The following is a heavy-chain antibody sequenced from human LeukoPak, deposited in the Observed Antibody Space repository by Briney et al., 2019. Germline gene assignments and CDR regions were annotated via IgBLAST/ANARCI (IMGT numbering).Heavy chain of an antibody. CDR3: TRLGPGSSRDY. Sequence: GSLRLSCAISGFTFSDYDMSWVRQSPGKRLEWVATIKNDGGDTLYADSVKGRLTSSRDDAKNSLYLQFHSLRLDDTAVYYCTRLGPGSSRDYWGQGTLVTVSA. D-gene: IGHD2-15*01. J-gene: IGHJ4*02. V-gene: IGHV3-7*02. CDR2: IKNDGGDT. CDR1: GFTFSDYD.